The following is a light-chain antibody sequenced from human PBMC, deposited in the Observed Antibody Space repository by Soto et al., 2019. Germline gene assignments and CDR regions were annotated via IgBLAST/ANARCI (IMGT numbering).Light chain of an antibody. CDR2: DAS. CDR3: QQRSDWPST. V-gene: IGKV3-11*01. J-gene: IGKJ4*01. Sequence: EIGLTQSPATLSLSPGDRATLSCRASQTVSSYLAWYQQKPGQAPRLLIYDASSRATGIPARFSGSGSGTDFTLTITSLEPEDFAVYYCQQRSDWPSTFGGGTKVEIK. CDR1: QTVSSY.